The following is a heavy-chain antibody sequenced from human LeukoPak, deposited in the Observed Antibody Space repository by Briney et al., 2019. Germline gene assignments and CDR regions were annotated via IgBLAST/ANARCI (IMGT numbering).Heavy chain of an antibody. CDR3: ARLGGYDLYLDY. CDR1: GGSISSYY. D-gene: IGHD5-12*01. CDR2: IYYSGST. Sequence: SETLSLTCTVSGGSISSYYWSWIRQPPGKGLEWIGYIYYSGSTYYNPSLKSRVTISVDTSKNQFSLKLSSVTAADTAVYYCARLGGYDLYLDYWGQGTLVTVSS. J-gene: IGHJ4*02. V-gene: IGHV4-59*12.